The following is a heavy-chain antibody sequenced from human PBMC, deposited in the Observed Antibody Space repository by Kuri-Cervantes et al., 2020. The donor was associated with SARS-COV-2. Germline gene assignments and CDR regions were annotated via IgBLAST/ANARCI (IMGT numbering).Heavy chain of an antibody. CDR3: ARLRRHNNAWFVTGYYMDV. J-gene: IGHJ6*03. CDR2: VNYSGTT. V-gene: IGHV4-34*01. Sequence: GSLRLSCAVYGGSFSDNHWTWVHQPPGKGLEWIGEVNYSGTTNYNPSLKSRVTMSVDTSKNQFSLNLTSVTAADTAVYYCARLRRHNNAWFVTGYYMDVWGKGTTVTVSS. D-gene: IGHD3-10*01. CDR1: GGSFSDNH.